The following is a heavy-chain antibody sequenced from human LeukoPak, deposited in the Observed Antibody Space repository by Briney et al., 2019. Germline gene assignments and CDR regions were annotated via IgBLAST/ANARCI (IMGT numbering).Heavy chain of an antibody. Sequence: PSETLSLTRSVSGAPISSYWSWIRQPAGKGLEWIGRIYGSGSTKYNPPLKSRVTMSLDTSKNQFSLKLSSVTAADTAVYYCARDSGTTGEVRFDPWGQGTLVTVSS. V-gene: IGHV4-4*07. CDR1: GAPISSY. CDR3: ARDSGTTGEVRFDP. CDR2: IYGSGST. J-gene: IGHJ5*02. D-gene: IGHD3-10*01.